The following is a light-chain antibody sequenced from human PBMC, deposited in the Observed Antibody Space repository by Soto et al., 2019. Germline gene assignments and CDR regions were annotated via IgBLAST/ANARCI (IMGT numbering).Light chain of an antibody. V-gene: IGLV2-23*03. CDR1: NSDVESYNL. Sequence: QSALTQPASVSGSPGQSITISCTGTNSDVESYNLVSWFRQHPGEAPKLIVYEGTKRPSGVSNRFPGSKSGNPASLTISGLKAEDEANYYCCSYAGTATVFGTGTKVTVL. CDR3: CSYAGTATV. J-gene: IGLJ1*01. CDR2: EGT.